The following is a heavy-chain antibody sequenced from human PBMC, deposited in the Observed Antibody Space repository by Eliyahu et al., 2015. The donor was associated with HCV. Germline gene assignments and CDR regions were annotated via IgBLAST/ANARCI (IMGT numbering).Heavy chain of an antibody. CDR3: AKDYLKRAWYYDSSGYTQPHNYYYYGMDV. Sequence: EVQLVESGGVVVQPGGSLRLSCAASGFTFDDYTXXWVRQAPGXGXEWVSLISWDGGSTYYADSVKGRFTIPRDNSKNSLYLQMNSPRTEDTALYYCAKDYLKRAWYYDSSGYTQPHNYYYYGMDVWGQGTTVTVSS. D-gene: IGHD3-22*01. CDR2: ISWDGGST. V-gene: IGHV3-43*01. J-gene: IGHJ6*02. CDR1: GFTFDDYT.